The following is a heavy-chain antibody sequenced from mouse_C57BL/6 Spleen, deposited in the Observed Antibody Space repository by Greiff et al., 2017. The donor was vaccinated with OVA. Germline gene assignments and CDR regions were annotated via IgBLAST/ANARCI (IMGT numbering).Heavy chain of an antibody. J-gene: IGHJ3*01. V-gene: IGHV3-6*01. CDR3: ARGDDGYPFAY. Sequence: ESGPGLVKPSQSLSLTCSVTGYSITSGYYWNWIRQFPGNKLEWMGYISYDGSNNYNPSLKNRISITRDTSKNQFFLKLNSVTTEDTATYYCARGDDGYPFAYWGQGTLVTVSA. CDR1: GYSITSGYY. D-gene: IGHD2-3*01. CDR2: ISYDGSN.